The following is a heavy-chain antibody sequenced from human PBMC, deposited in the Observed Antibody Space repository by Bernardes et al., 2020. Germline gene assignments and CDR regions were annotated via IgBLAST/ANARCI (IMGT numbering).Heavy chain of an antibody. D-gene: IGHD5-12*01. CDR1: GYTFTSYY. V-gene: IGHV1-46*03. CDR3: AREAVGSRWLRLYYFDY. Sequence: ASVKVSCKASGYTFTSYYMHWVRQAPGQGLEWMGIINPSGGNTIYAQKFQGRVTMTRDTSTSTVYMELSSLRSEDTAVYYCAREAVGSRWLRLYYFDYWGQGTLVTVSS. J-gene: IGHJ4*02. CDR2: INPSGGNT.